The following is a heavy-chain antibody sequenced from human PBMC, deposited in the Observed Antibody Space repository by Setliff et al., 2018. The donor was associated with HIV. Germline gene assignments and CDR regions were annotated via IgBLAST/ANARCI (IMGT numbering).Heavy chain of an antibody. CDR2: VYYRGRT. D-gene: IGHD3-3*01. Sequence: SETLSLTCTVSGGSMSSSGPGYYWGWVRQTPGGGLEWIGSVYYRGRTYYNPSLKSRVTISVDTSKNQLSLRLTSMAAADTAMYYCARSQPDTIFGVVTFDCWGQGKMITVSS. J-gene: IGHJ4*02. V-gene: IGHV4-39*01. CDR1: GGSMSSSGPGYY. CDR3: ARSQPDTIFGVVTFDC.